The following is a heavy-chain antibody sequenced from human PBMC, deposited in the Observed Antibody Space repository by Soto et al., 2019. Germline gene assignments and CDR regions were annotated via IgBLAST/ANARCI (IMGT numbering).Heavy chain of an antibody. CDR1: GGTFSSYT. D-gene: IGHD2-15*01. CDR3: AVRGGYGGKGSR. J-gene: IGHJ1*01. Sequence: QVQLVQSGAEVKKPGSSVKVSCKASGGTFSSYTISWVRQAPGQGLEWMGRIIPILGIANYAQKFQGRVKITADKYTSTAYMELSSLRSEDTAVYYCAVRGGYGGKGSRWGQGTLVTVSS. CDR2: IIPILGIA. V-gene: IGHV1-69*02.